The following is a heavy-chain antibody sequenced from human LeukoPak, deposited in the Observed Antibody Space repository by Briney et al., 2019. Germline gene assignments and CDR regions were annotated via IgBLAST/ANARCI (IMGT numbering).Heavy chain of an antibody. J-gene: IGHJ4*02. CDR1: GFTFSSYG. V-gene: IGHV3-30*02. D-gene: IGHD3-10*01. Sequence: GGSLRLSCAASGFTFSSYGMHWVRQAPGKGLEGVAFIRHDGSNTYYADSVKGRFSISRDNSKNTLYLQMNSLRPEDTAVYYCAKDFGEYYYGSGSFGNWGQGTLVTVSS. CDR3: AKDFGEYYYGSGSFGN. CDR2: IRHDGSNT.